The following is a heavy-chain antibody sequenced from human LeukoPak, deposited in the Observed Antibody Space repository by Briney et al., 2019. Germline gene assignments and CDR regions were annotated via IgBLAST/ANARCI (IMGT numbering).Heavy chain of an antibody. D-gene: IGHD6-19*01. CDR2: IKQDGSEK. Sequence: GGSLRLSCAASGFTFSSYRMNWVRQAPGKGLEWVANIKQDGSEKYYVDSVKGRFTISRDNAKNSLFLQMNSLRGEDTAVYYCAMGGQKSIAVTVWGQGTLVTVSS. CDR3: AMGGQKSIAVTV. CDR1: GFTFSSYR. V-gene: IGHV3-7*01. J-gene: IGHJ4*02.